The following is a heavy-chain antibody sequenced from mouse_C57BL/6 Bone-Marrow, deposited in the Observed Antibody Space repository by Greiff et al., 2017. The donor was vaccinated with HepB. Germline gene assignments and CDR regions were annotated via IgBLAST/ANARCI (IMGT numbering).Heavy chain of an antibody. CDR1: GYTFTSYW. J-gene: IGHJ1*03. Sequence: VQLQQPGAELVKPGASVKMSCKASGYTFTSYWITWVKQRPGQGLEWNGDIYPGSGSTNYNEKFKSKATLTVDTSSGTAYMQLSSLTSEDSAVYYCARYYGSSFWYCDVGGTGTTVTVSS. CDR3: ARYYGSSFWYCDV. V-gene: IGHV1-55*01. CDR2: IYPGSGST. D-gene: IGHD1-1*01.